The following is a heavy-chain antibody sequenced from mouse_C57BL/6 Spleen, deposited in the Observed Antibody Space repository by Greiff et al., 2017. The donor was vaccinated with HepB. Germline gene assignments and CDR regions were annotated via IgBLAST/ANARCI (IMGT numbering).Heavy chain of an antibody. CDR2: IDPSDSYT. CDR3: AREEDGYYNYFDY. J-gene: IGHJ2*01. D-gene: IGHD2-3*01. Sequence: QVQLQQPGAELVMPGASVKLSCKASGYTFTSYWMHWVKQRPGQGLEWIGEIDPSDSYTNYNQKFKGKSTLTVDKSSSTAYMQLSSLTSEDSAVYYCAREEDGYYNYFDYWGQGTTLTVSS. CDR1: GYTFTSYW. V-gene: IGHV1-69*01.